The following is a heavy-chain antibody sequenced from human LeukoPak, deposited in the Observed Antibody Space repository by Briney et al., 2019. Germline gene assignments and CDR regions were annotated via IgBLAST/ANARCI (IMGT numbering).Heavy chain of an antibody. CDR3: ARDFMAVAGTYFDY. J-gene: IGHJ4*02. Sequence: PGGSLRLSCAASGFTFSSYGMHWVRQVPGKGLEWVAVISYDGSNKYYADSVKGQFTISRDNSKNTLYLQMNSLRAEDTAVYYCARDFMAVAGTYFDYWGQGTLVTVSS. CDR2: ISYDGSNK. CDR1: GFTFSSYG. V-gene: IGHV3-30*03. D-gene: IGHD6-19*01.